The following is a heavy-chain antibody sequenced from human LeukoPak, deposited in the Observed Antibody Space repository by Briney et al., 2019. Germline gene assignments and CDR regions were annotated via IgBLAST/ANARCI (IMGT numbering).Heavy chain of an antibody. CDR3: ARNYGSGSYYPGY. CDR2: IWYDGSNK. V-gene: IGHV3-33*01. D-gene: IGHD3-10*01. CDR1: GFTFSSYG. J-gene: IGHJ4*02. Sequence: PGRSLRLSCAASGFTFSSYGMHWLRQAPGKGLEWVAVIWYDGSNKYYADSVKGRFTISRDNSKNTLYLQMNSLRAEDTAVYYCARNYGSGSYYPGYWGQGTLVTVSS.